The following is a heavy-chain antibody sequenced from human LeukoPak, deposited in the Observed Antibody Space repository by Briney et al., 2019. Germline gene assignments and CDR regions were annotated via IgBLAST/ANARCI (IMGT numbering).Heavy chain of an antibody. CDR3: ARERSGSYDEHFDY. Sequence: PSETLSLTCTVSGGSINSGGYYWSWIRQPAGKGLEWIGRIYTGGSTDYNPSLKSRVTISFDTSKNQFSLNLNSVTAADTAVYFCARERSGSYDEHFDYWGQGTLVTVSS. CDR1: GGSINSGGYY. J-gene: IGHJ4*02. V-gene: IGHV4-61*02. CDR2: IYTGGST. D-gene: IGHD3-10*01.